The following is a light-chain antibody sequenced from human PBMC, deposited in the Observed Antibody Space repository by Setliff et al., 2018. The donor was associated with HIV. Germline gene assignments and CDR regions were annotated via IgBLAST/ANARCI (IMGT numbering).Light chain of an antibody. CDR2: QAT. CDR1: SNDVGRYDL. J-gene: IGLJ1*01. CDR3: CSNTGSNTFV. Sequence: QSVLTQPASVSGSPGQSITISCTGTSNDVGRYDLVSWYQQHPAKAPKLIIYQATRRPSGVSNRFSGSKSGNVASLTISGLQAEDEADYYCCSNTGSNTFVFGNGTKVTV. V-gene: IGLV2-23*01.